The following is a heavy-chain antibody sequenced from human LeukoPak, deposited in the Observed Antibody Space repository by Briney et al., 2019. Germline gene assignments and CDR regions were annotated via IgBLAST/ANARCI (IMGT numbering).Heavy chain of an antibody. CDR3: ARSLGDYDSPEENWFDP. V-gene: IGHV4-39*07. CDR1: GGSISSSSYY. J-gene: IGHJ5*02. CDR2: IYYSGST. Sequence: SETLSLTCTVSGGSISSSSYYWGWIRQPPGKGLEWIGSIYYSGSTYYNPSLKSRVTVSVDRSKNQFSLKLSSVTAADTAVYYCARSLGDYDSPEENWFDPWGQGTLVTVSS. D-gene: IGHD3-16*01.